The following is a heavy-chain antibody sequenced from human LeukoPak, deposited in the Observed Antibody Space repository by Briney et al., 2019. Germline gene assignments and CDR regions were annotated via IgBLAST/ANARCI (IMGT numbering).Heavy chain of an antibody. Sequence: SETLSLTCAVYGGSFSGYYWSWIRQPPGKGLEWIGEINHSGSTNYNPSLKSRVTISVDTSKNQFPLKLSSVTAADTAVYYCARRVPHSDFFDAWGQGTLVTVSS. D-gene: IGHD2-15*01. CDR1: GGSFSGYY. J-gene: IGHJ5*02. CDR3: ARRVPHSDFFDA. V-gene: IGHV4-34*01. CDR2: INHSGST.